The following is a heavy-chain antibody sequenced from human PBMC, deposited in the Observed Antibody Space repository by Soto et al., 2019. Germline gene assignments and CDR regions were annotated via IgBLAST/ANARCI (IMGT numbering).Heavy chain of an antibody. CDR1: GFTVSSNY. CDR3: ARAKQARRGWFDP. CDR2: IYSGGST. J-gene: IGHJ5*02. Sequence: EVQLVESGGGLVQPGGSLRLSCAASGFTVSSNYMSWVRQAPGKGLEWVSVIYSGGSTYYADSVKGRFTISRDNSKNTLYLQMNSLRAEDTAVYYCARAKQARRGWFDPWGQGTLVTVSS. D-gene: IGHD6-6*01. V-gene: IGHV3-66*01.